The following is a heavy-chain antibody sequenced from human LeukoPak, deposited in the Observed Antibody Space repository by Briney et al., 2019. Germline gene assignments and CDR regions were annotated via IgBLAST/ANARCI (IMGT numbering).Heavy chain of an antibody. D-gene: IGHD6-19*01. CDR3: ARRPGYSSGWYDF. J-gene: IGHJ5*01. Sequence: SETLSLTCSVSGASISITNYYWGWVRQPPGKGLEWIGSVYYTGSTYNSPSLKGRVTVSVDTSKNHFSLRLNSVTAADTAVYYCARRPGYSSGWYDFWGQGILVTVSS. CDR2: VYYTGST. V-gene: IGHV4-39*02. CDR1: GASISITNYY.